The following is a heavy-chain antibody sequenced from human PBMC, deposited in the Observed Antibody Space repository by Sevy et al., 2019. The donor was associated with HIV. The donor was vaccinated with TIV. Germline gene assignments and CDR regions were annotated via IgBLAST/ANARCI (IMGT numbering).Heavy chain of an antibody. D-gene: IGHD3-22*01. J-gene: IGHJ3*02. CDR2: ISRSGGRT. CDR3: AKEGLRPYDCSSYYAGPDAFDI. CDR1: GFTFSSYG. Sequence: GGSLRLSCAASGFTFSSYGMSWVRQAPGKGLEWVSAISRSGGRTYYADSVKGRFTISRDNSNNTLYLQMNSLRAEDTAVRYCAKEGLRPYDCSSYYAGPDAFDIWGQGTMVTVSS. V-gene: IGHV3-23*01.